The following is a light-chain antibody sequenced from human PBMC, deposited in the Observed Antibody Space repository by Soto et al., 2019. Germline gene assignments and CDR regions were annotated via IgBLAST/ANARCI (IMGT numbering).Light chain of an antibody. CDR2: AAS. Sequence: IQLTQSPSSLSASVGDRVTITCRASQGISSFLAWYQQKPGKAPNLLIYAASTLQSGVPSRFSGSGSGTQFSLTISSLQPDDFATYYCQQYNTYSWTFGQGNKVDIK. V-gene: IGKV1-9*01. CDR1: QGISSF. CDR3: QQYNTYSWT. J-gene: IGKJ1*01.